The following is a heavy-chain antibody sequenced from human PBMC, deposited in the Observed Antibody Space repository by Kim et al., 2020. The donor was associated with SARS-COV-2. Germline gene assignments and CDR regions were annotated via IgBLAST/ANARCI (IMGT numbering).Heavy chain of an antibody. Sequence: SETLSLTCTVSGGSISSGSYYWSWIRQPAGKGLEWIGRIYTSGSTNYNPSLKSRVTISVDTSKNQFSLKLSSVTAADTAVYYCARVGLSNYDILTGYRGDAFDIWGQGTMVSVSS. J-gene: IGHJ3*02. V-gene: IGHV4-61*02. CDR3: ARVGLSNYDILTGYRGDAFDI. D-gene: IGHD3-9*01. CDR2: IYTSGST. CDR1: GGSISSGSYY.